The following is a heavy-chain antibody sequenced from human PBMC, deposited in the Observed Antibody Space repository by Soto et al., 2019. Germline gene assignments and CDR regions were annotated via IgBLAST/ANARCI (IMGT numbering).Heavy chain of an antibody. J-gene: IGHJ4*02. D-gene: IGHD4-17*01. CDR3: ARGHDDSDVPRWDY. V-gene: IGHV1-46*02. CDR2: INLRGGTT. Sequence: QVQLMQSGAEVRKPGASVRLSCETSGYNFNQYYIHWVRQAPGQGLEWMGIINLRGGTTEYAHKFRGRVTVTGDTSTSTAYMELRSLRSEDKAIYFCARGHDDSDVPRWDYWGQGTLVTVSS. CDR1: GYNFNQYY.